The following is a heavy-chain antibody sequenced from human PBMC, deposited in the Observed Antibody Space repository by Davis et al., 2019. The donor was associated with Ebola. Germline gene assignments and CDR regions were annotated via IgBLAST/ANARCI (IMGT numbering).Heavy chain of an antibody. J-gene: IGHJ4*02. D-gene: IGHD3-22*01. CDR2: IHSSGST. CDR1: GGSISSSSYY. CDR3: ARLLKSSGYYYLDY. Sequence: PSETLSLTCTVSGGSISSSSYYWGWIRQPPGKGLEWIGSIHSSGSTYSNPSLKSRVTISVDTSKNQFSLKLSSVTAADTAVYYCARLLKSSGYYYLDYWGQGTLVTVSS. V-gene: IGHV4-39*01.